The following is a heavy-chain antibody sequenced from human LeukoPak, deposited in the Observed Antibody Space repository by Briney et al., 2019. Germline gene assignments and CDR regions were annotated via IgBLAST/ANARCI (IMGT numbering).Heavy chain of an antibody. CDR1: GYSISSGYY. Sequence: SETLSLTCTVSGYSISSGYYWGWIRQPPGKGLGWIGSIYRSGSTYYNPSLKSRVTISVDTSKNQFSLKLSSVTAAETAGYCCGRDSRFLEWFIMYYFDYWGQGTLVTVSS. V-gene: IGHV4-38-2*02. J-gene: IGHJ4*02. CDR3: GRDSRFLEWFIMYYFDY. D-gene: IGHD3-3*01. CDR2: IYRSGST.